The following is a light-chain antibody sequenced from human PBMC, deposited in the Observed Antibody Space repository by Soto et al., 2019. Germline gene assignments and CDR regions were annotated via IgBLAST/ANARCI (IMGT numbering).Light chain of an antibody. J-gene: IGKJ2*01. CDR2: GAS. CDR1: QSVGSY. Sequence: DIVLTQSPATLSLSPGERATLSCRASQSVGSYLAWFQHKPGQAPRLLIYGASNRATDIPGRFSGRGSGTDFTLTISSLEPGDSAVYYCQQRAKWPRTFGQGTKLEIK. V-gene: IGKV3-11*01. CDR3: QQRAKWPRT.